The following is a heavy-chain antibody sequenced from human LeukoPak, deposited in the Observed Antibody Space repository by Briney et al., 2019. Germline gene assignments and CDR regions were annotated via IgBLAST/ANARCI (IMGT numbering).Heavy chain of an antibody. Sequence: SVKVSCKASGFTFTSSAMQWVRQARGQRLEWIGWIVVGSGNTNYAQKFQERVTITRDMSTSTAYMELSRLRSDDTAVYYCARGPEATYYDFWSGHIPVDYWGQGTLVTVSS. V-gene: IGHV1-58*02. CDR2: IVVGSGNT. D-gene: IGHD3-3*01. CDR3: ARGPEATYYDFWSGHIPVDY. J-gene: IGHJ4*02. CDR1: GFTFTSSA.